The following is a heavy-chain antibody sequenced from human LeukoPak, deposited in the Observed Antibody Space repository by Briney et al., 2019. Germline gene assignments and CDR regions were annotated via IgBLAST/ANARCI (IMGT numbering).Heavy chain of an antibody. CDR3: AKDKALRYFDWLKRDAFDI. Sequence: GGSLRLSCAASGFTFSSYAMSWVRQAPGKGLEWVSAISGSDGSTYYADSVKGRFTISRDNSKNTLYLQMNSLRAEDTAVYYCAKDKALRYFDWLKRDAFDIWGQGTMVTVSS. CDR1: GFTFSSYA. CDR2: ISGSDGST. D-gene: IGHD3-9*01. J-gene: IGHJ3*02. V-gene: IGHV3-23*01.